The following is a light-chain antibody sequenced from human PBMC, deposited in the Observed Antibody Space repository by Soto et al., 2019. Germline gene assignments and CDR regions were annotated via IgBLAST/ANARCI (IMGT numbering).Light chain of an antibody. CDR3: QHYNSYPT. J-gene: IGKJ5*01. V-gene: IGKV1-5*03. Sequence: DIQMTQSPSTPSASVGDRVTITCRASQSISSWLAWYQQKPGKAPNLLIYKASSLESGVPSRFSGSGSGTEFTLTISSLQPDDFATYYCQHYNSYPTFGQGTRLEIK. CDR1: QSISSW. CDR2: KAS.